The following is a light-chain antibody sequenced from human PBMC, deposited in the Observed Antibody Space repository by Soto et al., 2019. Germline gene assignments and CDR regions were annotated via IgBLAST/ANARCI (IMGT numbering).Light chain of an antibody. CDR2: DVT. CDR1: SSDVGSYDY. J-gene: IGLJ1*01. Sequence: QSALTRPRSVSASPGQSVTISCTGTSSDVGSYDYVSWYQQHPGKAPKLIVYDVTERPSGVPDRFSGSKSGNTASLTISGLQAEDEADYSCCSFAGSYSYVFGTGTKVTVL. V-gene: IGLV2-11*01. CDR3: CSFAGSYSYV.